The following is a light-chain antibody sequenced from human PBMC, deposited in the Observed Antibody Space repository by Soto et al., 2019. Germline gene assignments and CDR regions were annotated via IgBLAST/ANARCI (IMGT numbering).Light chain of an antibody. CDR2: GAS. CDR1: QDIGSV. J-gene: IGKJ1*01. Sequence: AIRMTQSPSSLSASTGDTVTITCRASQDIGSVLAWYQPKPGTAPNVLISGASNLHGGVPSRFSGSGSGTDFTLTIRSLQPEDSATLYCHQSYSSWTFGHGTKVDIK. CDR3: HQSYSSWT. V-gene: IGKV1-8*01.